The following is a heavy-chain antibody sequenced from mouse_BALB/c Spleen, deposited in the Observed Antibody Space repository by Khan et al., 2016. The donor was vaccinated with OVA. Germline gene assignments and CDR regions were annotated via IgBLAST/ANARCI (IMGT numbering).Heavy chain of an antibody. J-gene: IGHJ4*01. Sequence: VQLKESGPGLVKPSQSLSLTCTVTGYSITSGYAWNWIRQFPGNKLEWMGYISYSGSTSYNPSLRSRISITRDTSKNQFFLQLNSVTTEDTATYSGARKGSYGYGMEYWGQGTTLTVSS. V-gene: IGHV3-2*02. CDR1: GYSITSGYA. CDR2: ISYSGST. D-gene: IGHD1-1*01. CDR3: ARKGSYGYGMEY.